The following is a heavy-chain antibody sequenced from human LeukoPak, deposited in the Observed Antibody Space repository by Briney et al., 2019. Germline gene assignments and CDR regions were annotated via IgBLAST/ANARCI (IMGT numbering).Heavy chain of an antibody. Sequence: KPSETLSLTCTVPGGSISSYYWSWIRQPPGKGLEWIGYIYYSGSTNYNPSLKSRVPISVDTSKNHCSLKLSSVTAADTAVYYCARAVAGGPAPFDSWGQGTLVTVSS. D-gene: IGHD6-19*01. CDR2: IYYSGST. CDR3: ARAVAGGPAPFDS. V-gene: IGHV4-59*01. J-gene: IGHJ4*02. CDR1: GGSISSYY.